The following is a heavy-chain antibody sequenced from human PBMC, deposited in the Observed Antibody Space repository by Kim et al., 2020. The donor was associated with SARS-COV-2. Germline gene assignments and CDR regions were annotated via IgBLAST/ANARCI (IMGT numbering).Heavy chain of an antibody. CDR1: GGSISSYY. Sequence: SETLSLTCTVSGGSISSYYWSWIRQPPGKGLEWIGYIYYSGSTNYNPSLKSRVTISVDTSKNQFSLKLSSVTAADTAVYYCARTTPHPLYDILSHEDNWFDPWGQGTLVTVSS. CDR2: IYYSGST. J-gene: IGHJ5*02. CDR3: ARTTPHPLYDILSHEDNWFDP. D-gene: IGHD3-9*01. V-gene: IGHV4-59*08.